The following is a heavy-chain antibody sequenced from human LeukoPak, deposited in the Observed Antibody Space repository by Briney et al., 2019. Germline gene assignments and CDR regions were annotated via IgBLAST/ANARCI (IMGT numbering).Heavy chain of an antibody. Sequence: PGGFLRLSCAASGFTFSRYWMHWVRQAPGKGLVWVSLIKNDGSSTTYADSVKGRFTISRDNAKNTLFLQMNSLRADDTAIYYCASALGGQGGHWGQGTLVTVSS. V-gene: IGHV3-74*03. D-gene: IGHD1-26*01. CDR3: ASALGGQGGH. CDR2: IKNDGSST. CDR1: GFTFSRYW. J-gene: IGHJ4*02.